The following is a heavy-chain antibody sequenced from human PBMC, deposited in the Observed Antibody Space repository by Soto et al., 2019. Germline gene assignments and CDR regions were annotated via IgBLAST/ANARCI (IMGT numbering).Heavy chain of an antibody. J-gene: IGHJ5*02. CDR1: GLTFSNFA. D-gene: IGHD5-18*01. V-gene: IGHV3-23*01. CDR2: IRSNGEST. CDR3: ARDRLERYSYAEAAYNWFDP. Sequence: GGSLRLSCAASGLTFSNFAMSWVRQAPGKGLEWVSAIRSNGESTYYADSVKGRFTTSRDNSKNTLYLQMNSLRAEDTAVYYCARDRLERYSYAEAAYNWFDPWGQGTLVTVSS.